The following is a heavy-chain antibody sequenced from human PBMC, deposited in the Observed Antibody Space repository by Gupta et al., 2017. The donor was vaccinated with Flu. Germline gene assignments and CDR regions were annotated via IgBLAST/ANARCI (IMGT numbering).Heavy chain of an antibody. D-gene: IGHD2-21*02. CDR1: GGSISSSSYY. CDR3: ARLTYCGGDCYSGPDY. V-gene: IGHV4-39*01. CDR2: IYYSGST. J-gene: IGHJ4*02. Sequence: QLQLQESGPGLVKPSETLSPTCTVSGGSISSSSYYWGWIRQPPGKGLEWIGSIYYSGSTYYNPSLKSRVTISVDTSKNQFSLKLSSVTAADTAVYYCARLTYCGGDCYSGPDYWGQGTLVTVSS.